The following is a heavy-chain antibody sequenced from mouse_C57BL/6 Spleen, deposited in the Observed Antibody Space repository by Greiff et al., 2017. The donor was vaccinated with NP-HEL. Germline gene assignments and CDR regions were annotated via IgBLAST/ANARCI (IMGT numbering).Heavy chain of an antibody. CDR2: INPSTGGT. V-gene: IGHV1-42*01. J-gene: IGHJ4*01. CDR1: GYSFTGYY. D-gene: IGHD2-3*01. Sequence: VQLQQSGPELVKPGASVKISCKASGYSFTGYYMNWVKQSPEKSLEWIGEINPSTGGTTYNQKFKAKATLTVDKSSSTAYMQLKSLTSEDSAVYYCARGYDGYYVGAMDYWGQGTSVTVSS. CDR3: ARGYDGYYVGAMDY.